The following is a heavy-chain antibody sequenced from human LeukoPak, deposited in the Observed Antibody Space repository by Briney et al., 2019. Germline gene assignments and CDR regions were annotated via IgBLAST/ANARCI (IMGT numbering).Heavy chain of an antibody. V-gene: IGHV1-69*05. CDR2: IIPIFGTA. Sequence: SVKVSCKASGGTFSSYAISWVRQAPGQGLEWMGGIIPIFGTANYAQKFQGRVTIATDESTSTAYMELSSLRSEDTAVYYCASGAYAISRAFDYWGQGTLVTVSS. CDR3: ASGAYAISRAFDY. CDR1: GGTFSSYA. J-gene: IGHJ4*02. D-gene: IGHD2-8*01.